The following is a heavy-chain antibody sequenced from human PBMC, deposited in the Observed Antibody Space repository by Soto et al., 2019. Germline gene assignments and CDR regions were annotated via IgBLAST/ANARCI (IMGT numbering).Heavy chain of an antibody. CDR3: ARALQDYYDTNNFDY. Sequence: PSETLSLTCTVSGGSVSSGSYYWSWIRQPPGKGLEWIGYIYYSGSTNYNPSLKSRVTISVDTSKNQFSLKLSSVTAADTDVYYCARALQDYYDTNNFDYWGQGTLVTVSS. V-gene: IGHV4-61*01. D-gene: IGHD3-22*01. J-gene: IGHJ4*02. CDR1: GGSVSSGSYY. CDR2: IYYSGST.